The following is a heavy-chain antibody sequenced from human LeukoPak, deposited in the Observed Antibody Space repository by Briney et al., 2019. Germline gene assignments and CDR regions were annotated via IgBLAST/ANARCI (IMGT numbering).Heavy chain of an antibody. D-gene: IGHD3-16*02. CDR2: INPNSGGT. Sequence: ASVKVSCKASGYTFTGYYMHWVRQAPGQGLEWMGWINPNSGGTNYAQKFQGRVTMTRDTSISTAYMELSRLRSDDTAVYYCARDHYMITFGGVIVTSAFDIWGQGTMVTVSS. CDR3: ARDHYMITFGGVIVTSAFDI. V-gene: IGHV1-2*02. CDR1: GYTFTGYY. J-gene: IGHJ3*02.